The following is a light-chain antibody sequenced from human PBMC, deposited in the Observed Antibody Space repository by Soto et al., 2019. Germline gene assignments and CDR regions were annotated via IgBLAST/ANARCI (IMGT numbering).Light chain of an antibody. CDR2: DVN. V-gene: IGLV2-14*01. Sequence: QSALTQPASVSGSPGQAITMSCTGTNSDVGGYNYVSWYQQHPGKAPKLMIYDVNNRPSGVSNRFSGSKSGNTASLTISGLQAEDEADYYCCSYTSISTLVFGTGTKLTV. J-gene: IGLJ1*01. CDR3: CSYTSISTLV. CDR1: NSDVGGYNY.